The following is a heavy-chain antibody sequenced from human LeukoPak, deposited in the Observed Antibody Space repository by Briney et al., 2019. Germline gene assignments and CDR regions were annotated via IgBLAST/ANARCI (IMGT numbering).Heavy chain of an antibody. J-gene: IGHJ3*02. CDR3: ASVVPAARAFDI. CDR1: GGSFSGYY. CDR2: INHSGST. D-gene: IGHD2-2*01. V-gene: IGHV4-34*01. Sequence: SETLSLTCAVYGGSFSGYYWSWIRQPPGKGLEWIGEINHSGSTNYNPSLKSRVTISVDTSKNQFSLKLSSVTAADTAVYYCASVVPAARAFDIGGQGTMVTVSS.